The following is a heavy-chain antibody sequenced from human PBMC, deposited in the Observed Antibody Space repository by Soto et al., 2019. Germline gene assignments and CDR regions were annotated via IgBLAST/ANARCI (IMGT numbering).Heavy chain of an antibody. V-gene: IGHV6-1*01. CDR2: TYYRSKWYN. Sequence: SQTLSLTCVISGDSVSSNSAAWNWIRQSPSRGLEWLGRTYYRSKWYNDYAVSVKSRITINPDTSKNQFSLQLNSVTPEDTAVYYCARAGGSAPTLAFDIWGQGTMVTVSS. CDR1: GDSVSSNSAA. CDR3: ARAGGSAPTLAFDI. J-gene: IGHJ3*02. D-gene: IGHD3-16*01.